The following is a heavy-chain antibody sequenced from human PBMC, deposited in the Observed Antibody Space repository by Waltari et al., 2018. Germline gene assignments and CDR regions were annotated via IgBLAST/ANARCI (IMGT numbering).Heavy chain of an antibody. V-gene: IGHV4-59*01. J-gene: IGHJ5*02. CDR3: AREIYSSSSSNWFDP. CDR2: ST. D-gene: IGHD6-6*01. Sequence: STNYNPSLKSRVTISVDTSKNQFSLKLSSVTAADTAVYYCAREIYSSSSSNWFDPWGQGTLVTVYS.